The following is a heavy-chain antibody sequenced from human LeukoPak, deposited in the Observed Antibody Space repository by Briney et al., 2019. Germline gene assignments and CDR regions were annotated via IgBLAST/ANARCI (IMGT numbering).Heavy chain of an antibody. J-gene: IGHJ4*02. Sequence: GGSLRLSCAASGFTFSSYSMNWVRQAPGKGLEWVSSISSSSSYIYYADSVKARFTISRDNAKNSLYLQMNSLRAEDTAVYYCARGGKQLWVFDYWGQGTLVTVSS. D-gene: IGHD5-18*01. V-gene: IGHV3-21*01. CDR2: ISSSSSYI. CDR1: GFTFSSYS. CDR3: ARGGKQLWVFDY.